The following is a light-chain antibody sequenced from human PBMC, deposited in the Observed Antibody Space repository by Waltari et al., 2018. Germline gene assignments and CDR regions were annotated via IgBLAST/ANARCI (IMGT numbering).Light chain of an antibody. CDR1: SRDVGGYNY. CDR2: DVS. Sequence: QSALTQPASVSGSPGQSITISCTGTSRDVGGYNYVSWYQQHPGKAPKLMIYDVSNRPSGVSDRFSGSKSGNTAAMTISGLQAEDEADYYCCSYAGSSTWLFGGGTKLTVL. J-gene: IGLJ3*02. V-gene: IGLV2-23*02. CDR3: CSYAGSSTWL.